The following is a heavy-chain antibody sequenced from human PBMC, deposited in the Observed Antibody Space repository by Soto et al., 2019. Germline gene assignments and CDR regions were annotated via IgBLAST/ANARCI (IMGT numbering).Heavy chain of an antibody. Sequence: GGSLRLSCAASGFTVSSNYMSWVRQAPGKGLEWVSVIYSGGSTYYADFVKGRFTISRDNSKNTLYLQMNSLRAEDTAVYYCARDLHKKVAGTGYWGQGTLVTVSS. CDR1: GFTVSSNY. CDR3: ARDLHKKVAGTGY. V-gene: IGHV3-66*01. D-gene: IGHD6-19*01. J-gene: IGHJ4*02. CDR2: IYSGGST.